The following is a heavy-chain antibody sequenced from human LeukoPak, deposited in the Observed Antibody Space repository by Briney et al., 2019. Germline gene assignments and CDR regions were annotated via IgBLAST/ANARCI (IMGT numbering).Heavy chain of an antibody. J-gene: IGHJ6*02. V-gene: IGHV3-48*03. CDR1: GFTFSSHS. CDR3: ATPREAGQVGYFYGMNV. CDR2: ISDRGTTV. Sequence: PGGSLRLSCEVSGFTFSSHSMNWVRQAPGRGLEWVSYISDRGTTVKYADSVKGRFTISRDNAKNSLYLQMSSLRAEDTAVYYCATPREAGQVGYFYGMNVWGQGTTVTVSS. D-gene: IGHD2-21*01.